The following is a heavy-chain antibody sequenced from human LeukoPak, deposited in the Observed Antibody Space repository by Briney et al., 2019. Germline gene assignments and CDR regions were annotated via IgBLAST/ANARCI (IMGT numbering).Heavy chain of an antibody. V-gene: IGHV4-4*02. D-gene: IGHD6-19*01. CDR2: IYHSGST. Sequence: SETLSLTCAVSGGSISSSNWWSWVRQPPGKGLEWIGEIYHSGSTNYNPSLKSRVTISVDKSKNQFSLKLSSVTAADTAVYYCARGWDGIAVAGSFDYWGQGTLVTVSS. J-gene: IGHJ4*02. CDR1: GGSISSSNW. CDR3: ARGWDGIAVAGSFDY.